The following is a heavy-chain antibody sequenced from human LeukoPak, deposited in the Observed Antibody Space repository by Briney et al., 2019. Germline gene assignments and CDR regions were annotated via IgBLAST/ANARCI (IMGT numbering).Heavy chain of an antibody. CDR3: ARDSGSSGWAHYFDY. D-gene: IGHD6-19*01. V-gene: IGHV3-33*01. J-gene: IGHJ4*02. CDR2: IWYDGSNK. Sequence: GGSPRLSCAASGFTFSSYGMHWVRQAPGKGLEWLAVIWYDGSNKYYADSVKGRFTISRDNSKNTLYLQMNSLRAEDTAVYYCARDSGSSGWAHYFDYWGQGTLVTVSS. CDR1: GFTFSSYG.